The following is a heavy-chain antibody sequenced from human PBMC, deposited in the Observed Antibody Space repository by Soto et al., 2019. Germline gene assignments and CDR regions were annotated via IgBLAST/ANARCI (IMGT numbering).Heavy chain of an antibody. Sequence: ASVKVSCKVPGYTLTELSMHWVRQAPGKGLEWMGGFDPEDGETIYAQKFQGRVTMTEDTSTDTAYMELRSLRSEETAVYSCATGEMATIRIINFDYWGQGTLVTVYS. CDR1: GYTLTELS. CDR3: ATGEMATIRIINFDY. J-gene: IGHJ4*02. CDR2: FDPEDGET. V-gene: IGHV1-24*01. D-gene: IGHD5-12*01.